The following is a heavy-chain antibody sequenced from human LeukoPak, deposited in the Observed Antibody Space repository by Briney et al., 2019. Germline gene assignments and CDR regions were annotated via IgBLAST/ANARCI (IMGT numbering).Heavy chain of an antibody. D-gene: IGHD6-13*01. CDR2: ISYDGSNK. CDR3: AKDRSSSWSFDY. Sequence: GRSLRLSRAASGFTFRSHGTHWVRQAPGKGLERVAVISYDGSNKNYADSVKGRFTISRDNSKNTLYLQMNSLRAEDTAVYYCAKDRSSSWSFDYWGQGTLVTVSS. V-gene: IGHV3-30*18. J-gene: IGHJ4*02. CDR1: GFTFRSHG.